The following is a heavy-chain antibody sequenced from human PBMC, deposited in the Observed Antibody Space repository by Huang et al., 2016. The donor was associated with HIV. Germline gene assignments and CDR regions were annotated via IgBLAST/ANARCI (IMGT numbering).Heavy chain of an antibody. CDR3: ARHFSYYDSSGYTPWDAFDI. CDR2: IYYSGST. Sequence: QLQLQGSGPGLVKPSETLSLTCTVSGGSITSSSYYWGWIRPPPGKGLEWVGRIYYSGSTDYHPSLTSRVTVSVDTSKNQFSLKLSSVTAADTAVYYCARHFSYYDSSGYTPWDAFDIWGQGTMVTVSS. J-gene: IGHJ3*02. V-gene: IGHV4-39*01. D-gene: IGHD3-22*01. CDR1: GGSITSSSYY.